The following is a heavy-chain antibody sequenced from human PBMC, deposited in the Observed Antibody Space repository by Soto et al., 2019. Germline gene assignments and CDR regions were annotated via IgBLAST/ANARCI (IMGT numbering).Heavy chain of an antibody. V-gene: IGHV4-31*03. CDR2: LYYTGST. J-gene: IGHJ4*02. Sequence: QVQLQESGPGLVKPSQTLSLTCSVSGGSISRGGYYWSWIRQHPGKGLEWIGYLYYTGSTSYNPSLTSRLTLSVDTSKNQFSLRLSSVTAADTAVYYCASFRGWPTSYFAYWGQGTLVTVSS. CDR1: GGSISRGGYY. D-gene: IGHD3-10*01. CDR3: ASFRGWPTSYFAY.